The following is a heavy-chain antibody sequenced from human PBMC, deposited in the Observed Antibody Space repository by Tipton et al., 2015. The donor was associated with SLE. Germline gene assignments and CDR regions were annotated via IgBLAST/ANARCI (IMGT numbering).Heavy chain of an antibody. D-gene: IGHD1-26*01. V-gene: IGHV4-59*08. CDR3: ARGHRIVGANRWFDP. CDR2: IYYSGST. CDR1: GGSFSSYY. Sequence: TLSLTCAVYGGSFSSYYWSWIRQPPGKGLEWIGYIYYSGSTNYNPSLKSRVTISVDTSKNQFSLKLSSVTAADTAVYYCARGHRIVGANRWFDPWGQGTLVTVSS. J-gene: IGHJ5*02.